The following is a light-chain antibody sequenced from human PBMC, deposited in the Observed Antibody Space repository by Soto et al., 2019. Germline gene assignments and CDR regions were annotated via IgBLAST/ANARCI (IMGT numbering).Light chain of an antibody. CDR1: NSNIGRDS. CDR2: SDD. V-gene: IGLV1-44*01. CDR3: AAWDDNLNGPL. J-gene: IGLJ3*02. Sequence: QSVLTQPPSLSGTPGQRVTISCSGSNSNIGRDSVNWYQHFPGTAPKILIYSDDERPSGVPDRFSGSRSGTSASLAISGRQSEDEAEYYCAAWDDNLNGPLFGGGTKLTVL.